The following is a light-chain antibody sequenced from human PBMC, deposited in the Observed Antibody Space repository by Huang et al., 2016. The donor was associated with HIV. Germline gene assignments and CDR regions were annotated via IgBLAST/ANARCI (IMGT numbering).Light chain of an antibody. J-gene: IGKJ2*01. CDR1: QSLVHSDGKTS. V-gene: IGKV2-24*01. Sequence: DIVMTQTPLSSPVTLGQPASISCRSSQSLVHSDGKTSLSWLHQRPGQPPRLLVYQMSKRVSGVPDRFSGSGAGKDFTLKISRVEAEDVGVYFCTQTTEFPYTFGQGTKLEIK. CDR2: QMS. CDR3: TQTTEFPYT.